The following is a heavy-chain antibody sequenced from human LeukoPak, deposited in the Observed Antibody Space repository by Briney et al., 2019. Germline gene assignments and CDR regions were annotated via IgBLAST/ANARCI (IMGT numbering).Heavy chain of an antibody. D-gene: IGHD3-10*01. V-gene: IGHV1-2*02. CDR2: INPNSGGT. CDR3: ARHALWLGELFDY. J-gene: IGHJ4*02. Sequence: ASVKVSCKASGYTFTGYYMHWVRQAPGQGLGWMGWINPNSGGTNYAQKFQGRVTMTRDTSISTAYMELSRLRSDDTAVYYCARHALWLGELFDYWGQGALVTVSS. CDR1: GYTFTGYY.